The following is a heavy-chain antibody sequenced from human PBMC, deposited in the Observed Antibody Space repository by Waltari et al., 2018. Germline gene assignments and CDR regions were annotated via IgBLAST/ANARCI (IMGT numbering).Heavy chain of an antibody. D-gene: IGHD5-12*01. V-gene: IGHV4-39*01. J-gene: IGHJ3*01. CDR2: LSYTGAT. CDR1: CISITSHSHY. CDR3: ATYIGASVGTAAFDV. Sequence: QLQLQESRPRLVKPSETLSPPCCGSCISITSHSHYRGWIRHPPGQGLECVGTLSYTGATYSSPSLDSRVTVSRDTSKNQLSLKLVSVTAADTAVYYCATYIGASVGTAAFDVWGQGTMVTVSS.